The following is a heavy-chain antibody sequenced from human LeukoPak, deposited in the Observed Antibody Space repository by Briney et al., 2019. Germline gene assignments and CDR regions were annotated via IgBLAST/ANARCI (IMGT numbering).Heavy chain of an antibody. CDR3: ATADPGLGKYSSGWYVDYYYYGMDV. V-gene: IGHV1-69*04. CDR1: GGTFSSYA. D-gene: IGHD6-19*01. J-gene: IGHJ6*02. CDR2: IIPLLGMA. Sequence: SVTVSCTASGGTFSSYAISWVRQAPGQGLEWMGRIIPLLGMANYAQKFQGRVTMTADKSTGTAYMELSSLRSEDTAVYYCATADPGLGKYSSGWYVDYYYYGMDVWGQGTTVTVSS.